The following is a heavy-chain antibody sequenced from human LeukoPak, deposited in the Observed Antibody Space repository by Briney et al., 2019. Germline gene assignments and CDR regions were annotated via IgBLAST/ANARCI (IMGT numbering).Heavy chain of an antibody. CDR1: GFTFSSYA. CDR2: ISAGGGST. V-gene: IGHV3-23*01. D-gene: IGHD6-13*01. J-gene: IGHJ3*02. CDR3: ASRVIAAYAFDI. Sequence: GGSLRLSCAASGFTFSSYALSWVRKPPGKGLEWVSLISAGGGSTSYADSVKGRFTISRDNSKNTLYLQVNSLRAEDTAVYYCASRVIAAYAFDIWGQGTMVTVSS.